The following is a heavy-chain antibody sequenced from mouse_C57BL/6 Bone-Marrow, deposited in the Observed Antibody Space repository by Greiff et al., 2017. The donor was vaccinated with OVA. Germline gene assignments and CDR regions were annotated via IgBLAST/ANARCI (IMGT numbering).Heavy chain of an antibody. CDR1: GYTFTSYG. CDR2: IYPRSGNT. J-gene: IGHJ4*01. Sequence: QVQLKQSGAELARPGASVKLSCKASGYTFTSYGISWVKQRTGQGLEWIGEIYPRSGNTYYNEKFKGKATLTADKSSSTAYMELRSLTSEDSAVYFCARSRDYGNYDAMDYWGQGTSVTVSS. D-gene: IGHD2-1*01. CDR3: ARSRDYGNYDAMDY. V-gene: IGHV1-81*01.